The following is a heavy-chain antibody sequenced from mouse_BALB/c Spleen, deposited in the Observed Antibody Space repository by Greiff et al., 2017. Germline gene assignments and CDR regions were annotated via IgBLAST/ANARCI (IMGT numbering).Heavy chain of an antibody. J-gene: IGHJ2*01. V-gene: IGHV5-12-2*01. CDR2: ISNGGGST. Sequence: EVMLVESGGGLVQPGGSLKLSCAASGFTFSSYTMSWVRQTPEKRLEWVAYISNGGGSTYYPDTVKGRFTISRDNAKNTLYLQMSSLKSEDTAMYYCARHSKGYYFDYWGQGTTLTVSS. CDR3: ARHSKGYYFDY. CDR1: GFTFSSYT.